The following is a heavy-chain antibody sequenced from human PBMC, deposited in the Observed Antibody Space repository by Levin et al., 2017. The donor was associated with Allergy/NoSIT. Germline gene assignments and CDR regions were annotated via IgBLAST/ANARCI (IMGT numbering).Heavy chain of an antibody. Sequence: GGSLRLSCAASGFTVSNAWMSWVRQAPGKGLEWVGRIKSKTDGGTTDYAAPVKGRFTISRDDSKNTLYLQMNSLKTEDTAMYYCTTYQLQYHGMDVWGQGTTVTVSS. CDR2: IKSKTDGGTT. CDR3: TTYQLQYHGMDV. J-gene: IGHJ6*02. D-gene: IGHD2-2*02. V-gene: IGHV3-15*01. CDR1: GFTVSNAW.